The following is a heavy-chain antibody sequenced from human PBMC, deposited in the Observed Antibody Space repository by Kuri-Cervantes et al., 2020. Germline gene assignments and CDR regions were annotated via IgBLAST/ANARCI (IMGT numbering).Heavy chain of an antibody. Sequence: GESLKISCAASGFTVSSDYMSWVRQAPGKGLEWVSVIYSGGSTYYADSVKGRFTISRDNSKNTLYLQMTSRRAEDTAVYYCAIARDFGIVGFDPWGQGTLVTVSS. CDR3: AIARDFGIVGFDP. V-gene: IGHV3-53*01. D-gene: IGHD3-16*01. CDR1: GFTVSSDY. CDR2: IYSGGST. J-gene: IGHJ5*02.